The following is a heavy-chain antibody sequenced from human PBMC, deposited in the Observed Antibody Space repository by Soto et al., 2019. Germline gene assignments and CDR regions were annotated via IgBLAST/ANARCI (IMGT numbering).Heavy chain of an antibody. V-gene: IGHV1-69*02. J-gene: IGHJ6*03. CDR1: GGTFSSYT. D-gene: IGHD2-2*01. CDR3: ARGYCSSTSCSNYYYYYMDV. Sequence: VASVKVSCKASGGTFSSYTISWVRQAPGQGLEWMGRIIPIRGIANYAQKFQGRVTITADKSTSTAYMELSRLRSDDTAVYYCARGYCSSTSCSNYYYYYMDVWGKGTTVTVSS. CDR2: IIPIRGIA.